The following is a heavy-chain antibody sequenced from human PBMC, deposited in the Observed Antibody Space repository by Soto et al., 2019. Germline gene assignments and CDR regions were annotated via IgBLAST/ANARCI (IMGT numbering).Heavy chain of an antibody. CDR2: TRNKANSYTT. CDR3: ARVRYSSGWYDFDY. D-gene: IGHD6-19*01. CDR1: GFTFSDHY. V-gene: IGHV3-72*01. Sequence: PGGSLRLSCAASGFTFSDHYMDWVRQAPGKGLEWVGRTRNKANSYTTEYAASVKGRFTISRDDSKNSLYLQMNSLKTEDTAVYYCARVRYSSGWYDFDYWGQGTLVTVSS. J-gene: IGHJ4*02.